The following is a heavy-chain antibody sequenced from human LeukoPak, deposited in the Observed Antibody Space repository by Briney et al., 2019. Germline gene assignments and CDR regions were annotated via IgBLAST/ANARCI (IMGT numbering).Heavy chain of an antibody. CDR3: AREKGRVYGSGSYPFDY. Sequence: GGSLRLSCAASGFTFSSYAMNGVRQAPGKGLEWVAVISYDGSNKYYADSVKGRFTISRDNSKNTLYLQMNSLRAEDTAVYYCAREKGRVYGSGSYPFDYWGQGTLVTVSS. J-gene: IGHJ4*02. D-gene: IGHD3-10*01. CDR2: ISYDGSNK. V-gene: IGHV3-30-3*01. CDR1: GFTFSSYA.